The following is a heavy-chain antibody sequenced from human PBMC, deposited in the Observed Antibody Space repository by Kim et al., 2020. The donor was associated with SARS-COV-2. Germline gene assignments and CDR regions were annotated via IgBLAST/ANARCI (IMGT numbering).Heavy chain of an antibody. Sequence: GGSLRLSCAASGFTFSSYSMNWVRQAPGKGLEWVSYISSSSSTIYYADSVKGRFTISRDNAKNSLYLQMNSLRDEDTAVYYCARFTRELLYRLSGYGMDVWGQGTTVTVSS. CDR2: ISSSSSTI. D-gene: IGHD2-2*02. J-gene: IGHJ6*02. V-gene: IGHV3-48*02. CDR3: ARFTRELLYRLSGYGMDV. CDR1: GFTFSSYS.